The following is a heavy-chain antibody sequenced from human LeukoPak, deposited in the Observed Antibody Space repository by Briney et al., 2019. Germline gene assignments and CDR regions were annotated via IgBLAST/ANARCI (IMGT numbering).Heavy chain of an antibody. CDR1: GSTFSSYA. J-gene: IGHJ6*02. CDR3: AKDQELWFEPIYYYYGMDV. CDR2: ISGSGGST. V-gene: IGHV3-23*01. D-gene: IGHD3-10*01. Sequence: GGSLRLSCAASGSTFSSYAMSWVRQAPGKGLEWVSAISGSGGSTYYADSVKGRFTISRDNSKNTLYLQMNSLRAEDTAVYYCAKDQELWFEPIYYYYGMDVWGQGTTVTVSS.